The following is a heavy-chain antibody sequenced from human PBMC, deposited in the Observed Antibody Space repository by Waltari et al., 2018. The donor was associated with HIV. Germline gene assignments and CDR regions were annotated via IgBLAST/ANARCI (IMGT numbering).Heavy chain of an antibody. CDR1: GFTFSNAW. D-gene: IGHD6-6*01. CDR2: IKSKTDGGTT. CDR3: TTVPSIASMDV. J-gene: IGHJ6*02. V-gene: IGHV3-15*01. Sequence: VQLVESGGGLVKPGGSLRLSCAASGFTFSNAWMSWVRQAPGKVLEWVGRIKSKTDGGTTDDAAPVKGRFTISRDESKNALELQMKSLKTEDTAVYYCTTVPSIASMDVWGQGTTVTVSS.